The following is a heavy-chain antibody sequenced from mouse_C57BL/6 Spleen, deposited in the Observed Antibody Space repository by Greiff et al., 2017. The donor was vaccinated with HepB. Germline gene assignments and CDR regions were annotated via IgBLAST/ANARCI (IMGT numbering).Heavy chain of an antibody. Sequence: SLTSYGVHWVRQSPGKGLEWLGVIWRGGSTDYNAAFMSRLSITKDNSKSQVFFKMNSLQADDTAIYYCAKGWDDERAWFAYWGQGTLVTVSA. D-gene: IGHD4-1*01. CDR1: SLTSYG. V-gene: IGHV2-5*01. J-gene: IGHJ3*01. CDR2: IWRGGST. CDR3: AKGWDDERAWFAY.